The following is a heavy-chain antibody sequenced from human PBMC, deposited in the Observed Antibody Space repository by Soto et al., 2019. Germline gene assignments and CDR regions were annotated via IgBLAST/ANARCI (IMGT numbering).Heavy chain of an antibody. CDR2: IGTDDDT. CDR1: GFTFSTYD. CDR3: ARAYYDNSGYPLGGMDV. J-gene: IGHJ6*02. D-gene: IGHD3-22*01. Sequence: DVRLVESGGGLVQPGGSLRLSCVGFGFTFSTYDMHWVRQNVGKGLEWVSSIGTDDDTYYLDSVRGRFTISREDAKNSLYLQMDSLRAGDTVVYYCARAYYDNSGYPLGGMDVWGQGTMVTVSS. V-gene: IGHV3-13*01.